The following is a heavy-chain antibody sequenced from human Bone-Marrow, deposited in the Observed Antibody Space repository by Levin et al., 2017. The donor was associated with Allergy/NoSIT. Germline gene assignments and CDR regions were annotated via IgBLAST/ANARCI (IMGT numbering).Heavy chain of an antibody. CDR3: ARAGGASWYDC. V-gene: IGHV3-23*01. Sequence: PGGSLRLSCAASGFMFSRYTMAWVRQAPGKGLEWVSDISYDGGKTAYADSVKGRFTTSRDDSRSILYLQMNSLRVEDTAVYYCARAGGASWYDCWGQGTLVTVSS. CDR2: ISYDGGKT. CDR1: GFMFSRYT. J-gene: IGHJ5*01. D-gene: IGHD2-21*01.